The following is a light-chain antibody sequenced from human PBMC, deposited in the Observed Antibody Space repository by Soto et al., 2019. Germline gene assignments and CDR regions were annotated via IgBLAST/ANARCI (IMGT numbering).Light chain of an antibody. V-gene: IGLV1-44*01. Sequence: QPVLTQPPSASGTPGQRVTISCSGSSSNIGSNTVNWYQQLPGTAHKLLIYSNNKRPSVVPDRFSGSKSGTSASLAIRGHQSEDEGDYYWAAWDDSMTVVFGGGTKLTVL. CDR2: SNN. CDR3: AAWDDSMTVV. CDR1: SSNIGSNT. J-gene: IGLJ2*01.